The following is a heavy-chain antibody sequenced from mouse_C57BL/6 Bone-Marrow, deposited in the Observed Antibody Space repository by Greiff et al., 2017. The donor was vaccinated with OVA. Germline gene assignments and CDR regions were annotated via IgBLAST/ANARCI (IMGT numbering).Heavy chain of an antibody. CDR2: IYPGSGST. Sequence: QVQLKQSGAELVKPGASVKMSCKASGYPFTSYWITWVKQRPGQGLEWIGDIYPGSGSTNYNEKFKSKATLTVDTSSSTAYMQLSSLTSEDSAVYYGAGQLRLRDYWGKGTTLTVSS. D-gene: IGHD3-2*02. CDR1: GYPFTSYW. V-gene: IGHV1-55*01. J-gene: IGHJ2*01. CDR3: AGQLRLRDY.